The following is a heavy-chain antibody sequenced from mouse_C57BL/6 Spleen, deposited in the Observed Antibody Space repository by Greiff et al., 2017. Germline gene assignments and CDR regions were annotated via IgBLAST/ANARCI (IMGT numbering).Heavy chain of an antibody. V-gene: IGHV1-50*01. CDR1: GYTFTSYW. J-gene: IGHJ1*03. CDR2: IDPSGSYT. Sequence: VQLQQPGVELVKPGASVKLSCKASGYTFTSYWMRWVKQRPGQGLEWSGEIDPSGSYTNYNQKFKGKATLTVDTSSSTAYMQLSSLTSEDSAVYYCARKISYFDVWGTGTTVTVSS. CDR3: ARKISYFDV.